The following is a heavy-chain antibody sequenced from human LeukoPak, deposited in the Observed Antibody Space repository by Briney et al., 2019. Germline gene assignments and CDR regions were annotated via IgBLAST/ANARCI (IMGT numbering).Heavy chain of an antibody. CDR1: GGSISTYY. J-gene: IGHJ5*02. V-gene: IGHV4-4*07. CDR3: AGGLRSGSSTNWFDP. D-gene: IGHD1-26*01. Sequence: SETLSLTCTVSGGSISTYYWSWIRQPAGKGLEWIGRIYTSGSTNYNPSLKSRVTMSVDTSKNQFSLNLTSVTAADTAVYYCAGGLRSGSSTNWFDPWGQGTLVTVSS. CDR2: IYTSGST.